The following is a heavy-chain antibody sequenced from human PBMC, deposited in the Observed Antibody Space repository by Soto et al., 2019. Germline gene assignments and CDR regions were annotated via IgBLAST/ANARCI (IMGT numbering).Heavy chain of an antibody. CDR2: LYTSGIT. D-gene: IGHD3-9*01. Sequence: GGSLRLSCAVSGFTVSNNYMTWVRQAPGKGLEWVSVLYTSGITYYADSVKGRFTISRDSSKNTLYLQMNTLRAEDTAVYYCVKDKNDILIGPLVYGMDVWGQGTTVTVSS. CDR1: GFTVSNNY. J-gene: IGHJ6*02. V-gene: IGHV3-53*01. CDR3: VKDKNDILIGPLVYGMDV.